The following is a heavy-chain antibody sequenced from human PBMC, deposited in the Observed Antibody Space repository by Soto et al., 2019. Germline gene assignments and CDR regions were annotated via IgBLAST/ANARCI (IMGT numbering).Heavy chain of an antibody. CDR1: GFTFSSYA. D-gene: IGHD4-17*01. J-gene: IGHJ6*02. CDR3: AKDEPSSVTTYYYYYGMDV. Sequence: GGSLRLSCAASGFTFSSYAMSWVRQAPGKGLEWVSAISGSGGSTYYADSVKGRFTISRDNSKNTLYLQMNSLRAEDTAVYYCAKDEPSSVTTYYYYYGMDVWGQGTTVTVS. V-gene: IGHV3-23*01. CDR2: ISGSGGST.